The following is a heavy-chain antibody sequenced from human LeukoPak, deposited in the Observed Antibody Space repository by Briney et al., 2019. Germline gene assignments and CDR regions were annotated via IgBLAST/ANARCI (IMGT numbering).Heavy chain of an antibody. J-gene: IGHJ2*01. Sequence: SETLSLTCTVTGGSISSYYWNWIRQPPGKGLEWIGYIYYSGSANYNPSLKSRVTMSVDTSKNQFSLKLSSVTAADTAVYYCASLVGATNWYFDLWGRGTLVTVSS. CDR1: GGSISSYY. CDR2: IYYSGSA. D-gene: IGHD1-26*01. CDR3: ASLVGATNWYFDL. V-gene: IGHV4-59*12.